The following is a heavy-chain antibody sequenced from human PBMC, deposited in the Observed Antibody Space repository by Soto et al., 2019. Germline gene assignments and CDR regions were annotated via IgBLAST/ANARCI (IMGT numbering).Heavy chain of an antibody. D-gene: IGHD4-17*01. CDR1: GFTFSSYA. CDR2: ISGSGGST. Sequence: GGSLRFSCAASGFTFSSYAMSWVRQAPGKGLEWVSAISGSGGSTYYADSVKGRFTISRDNSKNTLYLQMNSLRAEDTAVYYCAKALYYGDYLNWFDPWGQGTLVTVSS. V-gene: IGHV3-23*01. J-gene: IGHJ5*02. CDR3: AKALYYGDYLNWFDP.